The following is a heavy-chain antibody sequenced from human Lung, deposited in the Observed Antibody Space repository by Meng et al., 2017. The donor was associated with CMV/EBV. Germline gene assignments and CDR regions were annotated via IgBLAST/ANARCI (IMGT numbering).Heavy chain of an antibody. CDR3: ARDDLWSVY. D-gene: IGHD3-3*01. Sequence: LRISCAASGVTFSSYAMTWVRQAPGKGLEWVSLIYSGGSFTYYVDSVKGRFTISRDDSKNTLYLQMNSLRAEDTAVYYCARDDLWSVYWGQGTLVPSPQ. CDR1: GVTFSSYA. J-gene: IGHJ4*02. V-gene: IGHV3-23*03. CDR2: IYSGGSFT.